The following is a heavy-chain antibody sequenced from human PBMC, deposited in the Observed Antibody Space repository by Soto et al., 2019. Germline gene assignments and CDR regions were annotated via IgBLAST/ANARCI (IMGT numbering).Heavy chain of an antibody. D-gene: IGHD2-15*01. J-gene: IGHJ3*02. V-gene: IGHV4-34*01. CDR1: GGSFSGYY. CDR3: ARGATLRCSGGSCYSYMRAFDI. CDR2: INHSGST. Sequence: SETLSLTCAVYGGSFSGYYWSWIRQPPGKGLEWIGEINHSGSTNYNPSLKSRVTISVDTSKNQFSLKLSSVTAADTAVYYCARGATLRCSGGSCYSYMRAFDIWGQGTMVTVSS.